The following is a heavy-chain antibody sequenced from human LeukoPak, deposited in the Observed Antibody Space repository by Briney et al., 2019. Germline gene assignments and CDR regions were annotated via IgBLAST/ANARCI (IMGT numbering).Heavy chain of an antibody. D-gene: IGHD6-19*01. Sequence: SETLSLTCTVSGGYISSYYWSWIRQPAGKGLEWIGRIYTSGSTNYNPSLKSRVTMSVDTSKNQFSLKLSSVTAADTAVYYCARDGSSYSIAVAVGYYYYYYMDVWGKGTTVTVSS. CDR1: GGYISSYY. V-gene: IGHV4-4*07. CDR3: ARDGSSYSIAVAVGYYYYYYMDV. CDR2: IYTSGST. J-gene: IGHJ6*03.